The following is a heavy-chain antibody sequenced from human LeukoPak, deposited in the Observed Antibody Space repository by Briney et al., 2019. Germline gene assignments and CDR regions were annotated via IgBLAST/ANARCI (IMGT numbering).Heavy chain of an antibody. J-gene: IGHJ4*02. CDR2: IRSKAYGGTT. CDR1: GFTFGDYA. D-gene: IGHD5-18*01. V-gene: IGHV3-49*03. Sequence: GGSLRLSCTASGFTFGDYAMSWFRQAPGKGLEWVGFIRSKAYGGTTEYAASVKGRFTISRDDSKSIAYLQMNSLKTEDTAVYYCTRGTKGYGPYYFDYWGQGTLVTVSS. CDR3: TRGTKGYGPYYFDY.